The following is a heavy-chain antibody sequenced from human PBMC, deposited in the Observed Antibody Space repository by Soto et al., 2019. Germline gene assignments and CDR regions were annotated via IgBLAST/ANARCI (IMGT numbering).Heavy chain of an antibody. D-gene: IGHD6-19*01. J-gene: IGHJ3*02. CDR3: ARDRSSGWSYDAFDI. Sequence: PGGSLRLSCAASGFTFSSYGMHWVRQAPGKGLEWVAVIWYDGSNKYYADSVKGRFTISRDNSKNTLYLQMNSLRAEDTAVYYCARDRSSGWSYDAFDIWGQGTMVTVSS. V-gene: IGHV3-33*01. CDR1: GFTFSSYG. CDR2: IWYDGSNK.